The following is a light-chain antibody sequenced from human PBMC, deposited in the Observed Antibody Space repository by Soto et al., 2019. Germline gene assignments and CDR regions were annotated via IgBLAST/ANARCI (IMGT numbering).Light chain of an antibody. Sequence: EIVMTQSPATLSVSPGERATLSCRASQSVSSNLAWYQQKPGQAPRLLIYGASTRATGIPARFSGSGSGTEFTLTFSSPQSEDFAVYYCQPYNNWPPYTFGQGTKLEIK. CDR2: GAS. CDR3: QPYNNWPPYT. CDR1: QSVSSN. J-gene: IGKJ2*01. V-gene: IGKV3-15*01.